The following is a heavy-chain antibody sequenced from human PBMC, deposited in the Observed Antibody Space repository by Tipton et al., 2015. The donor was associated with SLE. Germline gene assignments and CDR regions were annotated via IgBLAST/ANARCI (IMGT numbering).Heavy chain of an antibody. Sequence: SLRLSCATSGFTFRSYAMSWVRQAPGKGLEWVSIIYSGGRTYYADSVKGRFTISRDNSKNTVYLQMNSLRVDDTAVYYCAKLQSYNILTGSTPALGYWGQGALVTVSS. CDR1: GFTFRSYA. D-gene: IGHD3-9*01. V-gene: IGHV3-23*03. CDR3: AKLQSYNILTGSTPALGY. CDR2: IYSGGRT. J-gene: IGHJ4*02.